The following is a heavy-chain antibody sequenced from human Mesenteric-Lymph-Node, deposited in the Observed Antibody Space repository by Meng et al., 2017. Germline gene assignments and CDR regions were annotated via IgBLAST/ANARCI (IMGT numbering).Heavy chain of an antibody. D-gene: IGHD3-10*01. CDR2: IYSSGDT. Sequence: SETLSLTCSVSGGSINNYYWSWIRQPAGKGLDWIGRIYSSGDTYYKPSFRSRVTMSVDTSKNQFSLKLSSVTAADTAVFYCAREGGEDDYGSGSFFISHWSQGALVTVSS. J-gene: IGHJ4*02. CDR1: GGSINNYY. V-gene: IGHV4-4*07. CDR3: AREGGEDDYGSGSFFISH.